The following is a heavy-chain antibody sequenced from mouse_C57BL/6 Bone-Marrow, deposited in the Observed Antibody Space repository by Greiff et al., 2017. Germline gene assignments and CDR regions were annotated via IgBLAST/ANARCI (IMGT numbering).Heavy chain of an antibody. CDR2: ISSGSSTI. CDR1: GFTFSDYG. V-gene: IGHV5-17*01. D-gene: IGHD2-2*01. Sequence: EVKLMESGGGLVKPGGSLKLSCAASGFTFSDYGMHWVRQAPEKGLEWVAYISSGSSTIYYADTVKGRFTISRDNAKNTLFLQMTSLRSEDTAMYYCARPYGYDAWFAYWGQGTLVTVSA. J-gene: IGHJ3*01. CDR3: ARPYGYDAWFAY.